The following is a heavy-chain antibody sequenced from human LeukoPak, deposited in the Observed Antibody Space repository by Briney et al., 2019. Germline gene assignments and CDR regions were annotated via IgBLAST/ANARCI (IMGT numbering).Heavy chain of an antibody. CDR2: ISGSGGST. CDR1: GFTFSSYA. J-gene: IGHJ4*02. CDR3: AKMGPQYYFDY. V-gene: IGHV3-23*01. Sequence: GGSLRLSCVASGFTFSSYATSWVRQAPGKGLEWVSSISGSGGSTYYADSAKGRFTISRDNSKNTLYLQMNSLRADDTAVYYCAKMGPQYYFDYWGQGTLVTVSS.